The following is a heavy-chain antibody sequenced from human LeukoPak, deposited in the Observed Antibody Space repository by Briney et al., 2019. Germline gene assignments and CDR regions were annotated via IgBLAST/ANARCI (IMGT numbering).Heavy chain of an antibody. CDR2: ISYDGSNK. D-gene: IGHD4-23*01. J-gene: IGHJ6*03. CDR3: ARGAYGGNSGSYYYYMDV. V-gene: IGHV3-30-3*01. Sequence: PGGSLRLSCAASGFTFSSYWMSWVRQAPGKGLEWVAVISYDGSNKYYADSVKGRFTISRDNSKNTLYLQMNSLRAEDTAVYYCARGAYGGNSGSYYYYMDVWGKGTTVTVSS. CDR1: GFTFSSYW.